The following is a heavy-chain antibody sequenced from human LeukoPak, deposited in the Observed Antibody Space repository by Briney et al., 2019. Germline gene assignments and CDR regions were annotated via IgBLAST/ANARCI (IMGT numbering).Heavy chain of an antibody. CDR3: ARGKEGYCSGGSCYSSLGMDV. J-gene: IGHJ6*02. CDR2: ISYDGSNK. V-gene: IGHV3-30-3*01. D-gene: IGHD2-15*01. Sequence: GGSLRLSCAASGFTFSSYAMHWVRQAPGKGLEWVAVISYDGSNKYYADSVKGRFTISRDNSKNTLYLQMNSLRAEDTAVYYCARGKEGYCSGGSCYSSLGMDVWGQGTTVTVSS. CDR1: GFTFSSYA.